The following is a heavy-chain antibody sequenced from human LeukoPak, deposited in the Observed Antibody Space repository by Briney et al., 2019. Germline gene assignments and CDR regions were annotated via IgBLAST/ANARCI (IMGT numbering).Heavy chain of an antibody. Sequence: GGSLRLSCAASGFTFSDYYMSWIRQAPGKGLEWVSYISSSGSTIYYADSVKGRFTISRDNAKNSLYLQINSLRAEDTAVYYCARGSTASVVAATGPAGYWGQGTLVTVSS. D-gene: IGHD2-15*01. CDR2: ISSSGSTI. CDR3: ARGSTASVVAATGPAGY. V-gene: IGHV3-11*01. J-gene: IGHJ4*02. CDR1: GFTFSDYY.